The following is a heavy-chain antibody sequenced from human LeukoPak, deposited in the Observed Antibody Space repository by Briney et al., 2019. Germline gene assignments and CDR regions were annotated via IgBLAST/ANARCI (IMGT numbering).Heavy chain of an antibody. Sequence: PSETLSLTCTVSGGSISSYYWSWIRQPPGKGLEWIGYIYTSGSTNYNPSLKSRVTISVDTSKNQFSLKLSSVTAADTAVYYCARRTFRWFDLWGQGTLVTVSS. CDR1: GGSISSYY. CDR2: IYTSGST. V-gene: IGHV4-4*09. CDR3: ARRTFRWFDL. D-gene: IGHD2/OR15-2a*01. J-gene: IGHJ5*02.